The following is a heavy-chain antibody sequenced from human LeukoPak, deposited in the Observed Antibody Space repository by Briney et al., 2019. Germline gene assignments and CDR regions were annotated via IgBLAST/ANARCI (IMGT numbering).Heavy chain of an antibody. J-gene: IGHJ4*02. CDR3: ARHFRGYPYYFDY. CDR1: GGSVRRGNYY. CDR2: IYTSGTT. V-gene: IGHV4-61*02. D-gene: IGHD5-18*01. Sequence: SQTLSLTCTVSGGSVRRGNYYWTWIRQPAGSGLEWIGRIYTSGTTDYNPSLRTRVTISVDASRNQFSLRLSSVTAADTAVYYCARHFRGYPYYFDYWGQGTPVTVSS.